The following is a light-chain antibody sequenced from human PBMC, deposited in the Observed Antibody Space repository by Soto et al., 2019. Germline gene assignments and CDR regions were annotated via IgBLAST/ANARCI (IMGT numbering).Light chain of an antibody. CDR3: QQRSNWPPLFT. CDR2: GAS. V-gene: IGKV3-11*01. CDR1: QSVGSC. Sequence: EIVLTQSPATLSLSPGERATLSCISSQSVGSCLAWYQHKPGQAPRLLIYGASNRATDIPARFSGGGSGTDFTLTISGLEPEDFAVYYCQQRSNWPPLFTFGQGTKLEIK. J-gene: IGKJ2*01.